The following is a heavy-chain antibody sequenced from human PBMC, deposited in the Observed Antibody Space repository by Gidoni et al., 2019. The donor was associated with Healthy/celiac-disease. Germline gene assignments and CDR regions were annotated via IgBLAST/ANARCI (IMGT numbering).Heavy chain of an antibody. V-gene: IGHV3-9*01. CDR2: ISWNSGSI. CDR3: AKEKYYDFWSGYHNYYGMDV. Sequence: EVQLVESGGGLVQPGRSLRLSCAASGFTFDDYALNGVRQAPGKGLGWVSGISWNSGSIGYADSVKGRFTISRDNAKNSLYLQMNSLRAEDTALYYCAKEKYYDFWSGYHNYYGMDVWGQGTTVTVSS. D-gene: IGHD3-3*01. J-gene: IGHJ6*02. CDR1: GFTFDDYA.